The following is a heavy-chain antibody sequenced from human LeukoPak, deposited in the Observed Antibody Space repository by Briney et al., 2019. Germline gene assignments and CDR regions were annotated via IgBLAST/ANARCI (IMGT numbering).Heavy chain of an antibody. D-gene: IGHD3-3*01. CDR2: ISTTSSNI. CDR1: RFTFSSYA. CDR3: SRDGGFWSAYPLDY. Sequence: GGSLRLSCAASRFTFSSYAMNWVRQAPGKGLEWVSYISTTSSNIYYADSVEGRFTISRDNAKNLLYLQMDSLRDEDTAVYYCSRDGGFWSAYPLDYWGQGTLVTVSA. V-gene: IGHV3-48*02. J-gene: IGHJ4*02.